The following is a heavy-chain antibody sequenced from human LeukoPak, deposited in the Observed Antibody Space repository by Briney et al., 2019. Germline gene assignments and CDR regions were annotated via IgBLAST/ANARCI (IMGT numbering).Heavy chain of an antibody. V-gene: IGHV1-46*01. J-gene: IGHJ4*02. CDR2: LNPSGDQR. Sequence: ASVKVSCKTSGYTLSTYYMHWVRQAPGQGLEWMGILNPSGDQRIYAQKFQDRVTMTWDTSTSTVYMELNSLTSDDTAVYYCARNENSGWGYFDYWGQGTLVTVSS. CDR3: ARNENSGWGYFDY. D-gene: IGHD5-12*01. CDR1: GYTLSTYY.